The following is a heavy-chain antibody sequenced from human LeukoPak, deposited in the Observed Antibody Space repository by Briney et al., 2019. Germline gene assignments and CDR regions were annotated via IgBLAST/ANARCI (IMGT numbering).Heavy chain of an antibody. V-gene: IGHV3-23*01. CDR3: TGNYYGSGSYADFDY. Sequence: GGSLRLSCAASGFTFSSYGMSWVRQAPGKGLEWVSAISGSGGSTYYADSEKGRFTISSDDSKKTAYLQMGSLKDEATAVYYCTGNYYGSGSYADFDYWGQGTLVTVSS. CDR2: ISGSGGST. D-gene: IGHD3-10*01. CDR1: GFTFSSYG. J-gene: IGHJ4*02.